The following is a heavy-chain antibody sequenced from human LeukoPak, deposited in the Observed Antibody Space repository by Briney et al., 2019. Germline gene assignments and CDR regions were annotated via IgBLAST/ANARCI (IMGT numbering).Heavy chain of an antibody. J-gene: IGHJ4*02. CDR3: ARVRYSGYGPFDY. Sequence: GGSLRLSCAASGFTFSTYAMHWVRQAPGKGLDWVAMIWSDASNQYYADSVKGRFTISRDNSKNTLYPQLNSLRAEDTAVYYCARVRYSGYGPFDYWGQGTLVTVSS. D-gene: IGHD5-12*01. CDR2: IWSDASNQ. CDR1: GFTFSTYA. V-gene: IGHV3-33*08.